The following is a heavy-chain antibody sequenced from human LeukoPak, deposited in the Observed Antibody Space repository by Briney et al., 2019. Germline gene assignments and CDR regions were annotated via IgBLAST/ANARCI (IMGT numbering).Heavy chain of an antibody. V-gene: IGHV1-24*01. CDR3: ATTFMVRGVRSAFDI. CDR2: FDPEDGET. Sequence: ASVKVSCKVSGYTLTELSMHWVRQAPGKGLEWMGGFDPEDGETIYAQKFQGRVTMTEDTSTDTAYMELSSLRSEDTAVYYCATTFMVRGVRSAFDIWGQGTMVTVSS. D-gene: IGHD3-10*01. CDR1: GYTLTELS. J-gene: IGHJ3*02.